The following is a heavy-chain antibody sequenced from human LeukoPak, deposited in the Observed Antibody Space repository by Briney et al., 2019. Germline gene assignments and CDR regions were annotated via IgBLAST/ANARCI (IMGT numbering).Heavy chain of an antibody. CDR1: GFTFSSYA. Sequence: GGSLRLSCAASGFTFSSYAMSWVRQAPGKGLEWVSAISGSGGGTYYADSVKGRFTISRDNSKNTLYLQMNSLRAEDTAVYYCARRSTVPEYYLVYWGQGTLVTVSS. CDR3: ARRSTVPEYYLVY. J-gene: IGHJ4*02. CDR2: ISGSGGGT. D-gene: IGHD4-17*01. V-gene: IGHV3-23*01.